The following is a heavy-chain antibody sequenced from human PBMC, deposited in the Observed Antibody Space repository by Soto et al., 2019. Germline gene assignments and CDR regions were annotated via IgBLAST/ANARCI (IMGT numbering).Heavy chain of an antibody. CDR3: TRLGGDYAY. V-gene: IGHV3-73*01. CDR2: IRSKANSYAT. CDR1: GFTFSGFG. Sequence: GGSLRLSCAASGFTFSGFGMHWVRQASGKGLEWVGRIRSKANSYATVYAASVKGRFTISRDDSKNTAYLQMNSLKIEDTAVYYCTRLGGDYAYWGQGTLVTVSS. J-gene: IGHJ4*02. D-gene: IGHD4-17*01.